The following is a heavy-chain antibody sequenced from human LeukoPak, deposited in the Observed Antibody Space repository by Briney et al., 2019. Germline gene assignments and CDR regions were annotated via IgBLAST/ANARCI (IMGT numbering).Heavy chain of an antibody. V-gene: IGHV4-4*02. CDR1: GDSISNNKW. J-gene: IGHJ4*02. CDR3: VYGGNSGDWLH. Sequence: SGTLSLTCAVSGDSISNNKWWSWVRQPPGKGLEWIGEIFHSGSTNYNPSLKSRLTMSVDKSNNQFSLRLSSVTAADTAVYYCVYGGNSGDWLHWGQGTLVTVSS. D-gene: IGHD4-23*01. CDR2: IFHSGST.